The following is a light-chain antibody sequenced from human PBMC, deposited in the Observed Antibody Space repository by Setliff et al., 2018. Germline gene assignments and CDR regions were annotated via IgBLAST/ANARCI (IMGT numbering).Light chain of an antibody. CDR1: SSDIGAYNY. Sequence: QSVLTQPASVSGSPGPSITISCTGASSDIGAYNYVSWYQQYPRQAPKLIIYDATKRPSGVSYRFSGFKSGNTASLTVSGLQAGDEADYFCASYAGANTYVVFGGGTKVTGL. CDR3: ASYAGANTYVV. CDR2: DAT. V-gene: IGLV2-14*03. J-gene: IGLJ2*01.